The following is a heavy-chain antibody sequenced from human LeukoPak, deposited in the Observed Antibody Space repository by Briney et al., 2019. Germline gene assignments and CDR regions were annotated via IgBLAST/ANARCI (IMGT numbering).Heavy chain of an antibody. CDR1: GFIFSTYW. CDR3: AREGTGTFDY. Sequence: GGSLRLSCAASGFIFSTYWMSWIRQAPGKGLEWVANINHDGSDKYYVDSVKGRFTISRDSAKNSLYLQMNSLRPDDTAVYYCAREGTGTFDYWGQGTLVTVSS. J-gene: IGHJ4*02. V-gene: IGHV3-7*04. CDR2: INHDGSDK. D-gene: IGHD1-1*01.